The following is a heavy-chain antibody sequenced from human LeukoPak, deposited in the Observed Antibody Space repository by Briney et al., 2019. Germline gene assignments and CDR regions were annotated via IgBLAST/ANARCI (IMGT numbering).Heavy chain of an antibody. CDR3: ARALYSSGWDYYFDY. J-gene: IGHJ4*02. Sequence: ETLSLTCTVSGGSISSYYWSWIRQPPGKGLEWIGYIYYSGSANYNPSLKSRVTISVDTSKNQFSLKLSSVTAADTAVYYCARALYSSGWDYYFDYWGQGTLVTVSS. CDR1: GGSISSYY. CDR2: IYYSGSA. D-gene: IGHD6-19*01. V-gene: IGHV4-59*01.